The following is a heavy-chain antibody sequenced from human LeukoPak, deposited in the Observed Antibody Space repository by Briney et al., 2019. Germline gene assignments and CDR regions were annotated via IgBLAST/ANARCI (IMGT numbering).Heavy chain of an antibody. V-gene: IGHV1-46*01. CDR1: GYTFTSYY. CDR2: INPSGGST. D-gene: IGHD5-24*01. CDR3: ARARDKKYYYYGMDV. J-gene: IGHJ6*02. Sequence: ASVKVSCKASGYTFTSYYMHWVRQAPGQGLEWMGIINPSGGSTSYAQKFQGRVTMTRDTSTSTVYMELSSLRSEDTAVYYCARARDKKYYYYGMDVWGQGTTATVSS.